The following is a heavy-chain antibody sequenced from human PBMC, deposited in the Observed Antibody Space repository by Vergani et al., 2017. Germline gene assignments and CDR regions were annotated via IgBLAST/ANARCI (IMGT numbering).Heavy chain of an antibody. Sequence: QVQMVESGGGVVQPGRSLRLSCETSGLMFNNYGMHWVRQAPGKGLEWVGVISSDGSNKHYADSVKGRFTISRDNSQNTLYLQMDMLTAADTAIYFCVNEYDYDQSSLASFDCWGQGTNITVSS. D-gene: IGHD3-9*01. V-gene: IGHV3-30*18. CDR2: ISSDGSNK. J-gene: IGHJ3*01. CDR3: VNEYDYDQSSLASFDC. CDR1: GLMFNNYG.